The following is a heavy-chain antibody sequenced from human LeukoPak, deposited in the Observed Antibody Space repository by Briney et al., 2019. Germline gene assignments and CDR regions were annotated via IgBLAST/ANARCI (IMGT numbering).Heavy chain of an antibody. Sequence: ASVKVSCKASGYTFTGYYMHWVRQAPGQGLEWMGWINPNSGGTNYAQKFQGWVTMTRDTSISTAYMELSRLRSDDTAVYYCARDQGAIAVAGTNYYYYGMDVWGQGTTVTVSS. V-gene: IGHV1-2*04. CDR1: GYTFTGYY. J-gene: IGHJ6*02. CDR2: INPNSGGT. D-gene: IGHD6-19*01. CDR3: ARDQGAIAVAGTNYYYYGMDV.